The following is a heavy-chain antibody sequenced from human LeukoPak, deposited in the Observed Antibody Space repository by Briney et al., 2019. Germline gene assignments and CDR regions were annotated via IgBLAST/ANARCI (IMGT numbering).Heavy chain of an antibody. V-gene: IGHV4-59*01. J-gene: IGHJ4*02. Sequence: SETLSLTCTVSGGSIGSYYWGWIRQSPGKRLEWIGYIYDSGSTNYNPSLKSRVTMSVDTSKNQFSLKLNSVTAADTAVYYCARHGNGWSFDYWGQGTLVTVSS. D-gene: IGHD6-19*01. CDR2: IYDSGST. CDR3: ARHGNGWSFDY. CDR1: GGSIGSYY.